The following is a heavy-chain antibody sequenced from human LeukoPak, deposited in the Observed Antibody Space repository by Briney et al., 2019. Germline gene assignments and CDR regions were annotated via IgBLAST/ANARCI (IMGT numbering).Heavy chain of an antibody. CDR3: ATAEPRRYCSGGSCYVDDY. CDR1: GYTLTELS. Sequence: ASVKVSCKVSGYTLTELSMHWVRQAPGKGLEWMGGFDPEDGETIYAQKFQGRVTMTEDTSTDTAYMELSSLRSEDTAVYYCATAEPRRYCSGGSCYVDDYWVQGTLVTVSS. CDR2: FDPEDGET. J-gene: IGHJ4*02. V-gene: IGHV1-24*01. D-gene: IGHD2-15*01.